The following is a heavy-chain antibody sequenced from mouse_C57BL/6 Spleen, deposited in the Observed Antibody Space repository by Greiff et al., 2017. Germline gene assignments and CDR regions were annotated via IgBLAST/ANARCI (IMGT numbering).Heavy chain of an antibody. CDR2: ISSGGSYT. Sequence: EVQLVESGGDLVKPGGSLKLSCAASGFTFSSYGMSWVRQTPDKRLEWVATISSGGSYTYYPDSVKGRFTISRDNAKNTLYLQMSSLKSEDTAMYYCARALGEGDYFDYWGQGTTLTVSS. CDR3: ARALGEGDYFDY. J-gene: IGHJ2*01. V-gene: IGHV5-6*01. D-gene: IGHD4-1*01. CDR1: GFTFSSYG.